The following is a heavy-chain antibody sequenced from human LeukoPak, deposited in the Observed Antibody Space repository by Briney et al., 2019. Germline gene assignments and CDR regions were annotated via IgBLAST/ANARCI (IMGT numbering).Heavy chain of an antibody. J-gene: IGHJ6*02. CDR3: ATWAFYHSLDV. Sequence: GGSLRLSCEASVFTFDAYAMHWVRQAPGKGLEGVSLINKDGSATYYADSVKGRFTISRDNSKNSLYLQMSSLRSEDTALYYCATWAFYHSLDVWGQGTTVTVSS. D-gene: IGHD1-26*01. V-gene: IGHV3-43*02. CDR2: INKDGSAT. CDR1: VFTFDAYA.